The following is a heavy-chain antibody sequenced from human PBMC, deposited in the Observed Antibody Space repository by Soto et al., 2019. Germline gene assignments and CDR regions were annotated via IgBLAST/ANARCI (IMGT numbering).Heavy chain of an antibody. CDR1: GGSFSGYY. V-gene: IGHV4-34*01. J-gene: IGHJ4*02. D-gene: IGHD3-22*01. Sequence: ETLSLTCAVYGGSFSGYYWSWIRQPPGKGLEWIGEINHSGSTNYNPSLKSRVTISVDTSKNQFSLKLSSVTAADTAVYYCARTYYYDSSGYHPQGDYWGQGTLVTV. CDR3: ARTYYYDSSGYHPQGDY. CDR2: INHSGST.